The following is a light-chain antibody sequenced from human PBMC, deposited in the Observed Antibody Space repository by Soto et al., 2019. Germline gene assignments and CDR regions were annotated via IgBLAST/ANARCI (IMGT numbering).Light chain of an antibody. CDR2: GAS. V-gene: IGKV3-20*01. J-gene: IGKJ2*01. CDR1: QSVSTRY. Sequence: ESMLTQSPGTLSLSPGERATLSCRASQSVSTRYLAWYQQKPGQAPRLLIYGASIRATGIPDRLSGSGSGTDFTLTISRLEPDDVAVYYCHQFGSSPPAFTVGQGTKLEI. CDR3: HQFGSSPPAFT.